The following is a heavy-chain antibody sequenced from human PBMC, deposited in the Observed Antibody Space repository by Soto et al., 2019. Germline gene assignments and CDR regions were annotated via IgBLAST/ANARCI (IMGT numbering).Heavy chain of an antibody. CDR2: IYHSGST. D-gene: IGHD6-19*01. J-gene: IGHJ4*02. CDR1: RGSISSSNW. V-gene: IGHV4-4*02. Sequence: SETLSLTCAVSRGSISSSNWWSWVRQPPGKGLEWIGEIYHSGSTNYNPSLKSLVTISVDKSKNQFSLKLSSVTAADTAVYYCPVAVAGTDYYLDYWGQGSLDSVSS. CDR3: PVAVAGTDYYLDY.